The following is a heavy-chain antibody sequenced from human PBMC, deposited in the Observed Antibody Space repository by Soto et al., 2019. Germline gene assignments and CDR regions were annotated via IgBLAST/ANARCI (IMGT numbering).Heavy chain of an antibody. D-gene: IGHD6-6*01. CDR2: NYYSGIT. CDR3: ARGSSIAGLYYGMDV. Sequence: QVKLKESGPGLVNPSQTLSLPAIVSGASISSVVYYWPGIGQHPGKGLEWIGYNYYSGITYYNPSLKSRVTISLDTSKNQFSLKLSSVTAADTAVYYCARGSSIAGLYYGMDVWGQGTTVTVSS. CDR1: GASISSVVYY. J-gene: IGHJ6*02. V-gene: IGHV4-31*02.